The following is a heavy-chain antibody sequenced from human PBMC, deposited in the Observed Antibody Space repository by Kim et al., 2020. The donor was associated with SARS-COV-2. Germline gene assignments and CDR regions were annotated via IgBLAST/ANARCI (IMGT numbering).Heavy chain of an antibody. Sequence: GGSLRLSCAASGFTFSSYAMSWVRQAPGKGLEWVSAISGSGGSTYYADSVKRRFTISRDNSKNTLYLQIDSLRAEDTAVYYCAKDLSGLAKVNWGQGTLVAVSS. J-gene: IGHJ4*02. CDR2: ISGSGGST. V-gene: IGHV3-23*01. CDR3: AKDLSGLAKVN. D-gene: IGHD3-10*01. CDR1: GFTFSSYA.